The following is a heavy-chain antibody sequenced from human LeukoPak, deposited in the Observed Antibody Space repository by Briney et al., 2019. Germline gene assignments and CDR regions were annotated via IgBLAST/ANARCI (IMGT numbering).Heavy chain of an antibody. CDR3: ARAVGYYDSSGYYPRHFDY. CDR2: IYYSGST. D-gene: IGHD3-22*01. CDR1: GGSISSSSYY. Sequence: PSETLSLTCTVSGGSISSSSYYWGWIRQPPGKGLEWIGYIYYSGSTNYNPSLKSRVTISVDTSKNQFSLKLSSVTAADTAVYYCARAVGYYDSSGYYPRHFDYWGQGTLVTVSS. J-gene: IGHJ4*02. V-gene: IGHV4-39*07.